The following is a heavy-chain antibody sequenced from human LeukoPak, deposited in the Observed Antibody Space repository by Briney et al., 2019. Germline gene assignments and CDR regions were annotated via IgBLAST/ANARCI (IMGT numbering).Heavy chain of an antibody. J-gene: IGHJ5*02. CDR1: GDSVSSNSVT. V-gene: IGHV6-1*01. CDR3: ARRLTQYDCFDP. Sequence: SQTLSLTCAISGDSVSSNSVTWNWIRQSPSRGLEWLGRTYYRFTCAVSVRGRITVNPDTSKNQFSLHLNSVTPEDTAVYYCARRLTQYDCFDPWGQGILVTVSS. D-gene: IGHD2-2*01. CDR2: TYYRFT.